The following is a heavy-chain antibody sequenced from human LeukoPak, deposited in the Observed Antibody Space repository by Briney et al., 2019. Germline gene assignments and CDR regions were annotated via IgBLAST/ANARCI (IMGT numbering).Heavy chain of an antibody. V-gene: IGHV3-74*01. D-gene: IGHD3-10*01. CDR3: ARGPKYYGSGSYYTYYYYGMDV. Sequence: GGCLRLSCAASGFTFGSYWMHWVRQAPGKGLVWVSRINTDGDTSYADSVKGRFTISRDNAKNTLYLQMNSLRAEDTAVYYCARGPKYYGSGSYYTYYYYGMDVWGQGTTVTVSS. CDR1: GFTFGSYW. CDR2: INTDGDT. J-gene: IGHJ6*02.